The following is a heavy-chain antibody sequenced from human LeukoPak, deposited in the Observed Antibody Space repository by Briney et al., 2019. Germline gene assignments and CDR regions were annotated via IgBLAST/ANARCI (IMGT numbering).Heavy chain of an antibody. CDR1: GYTFTSYG. V-gene: IGHV1-18*01. CDR3: ARGPYYDFWSGSPDDAFDI. CDR2: ISAYNGNT. Sequence: ASVKVSCKASGYTFTSYGISWVRQAPGQGLEWMGWISAYNGNTNYAQKLQGRVTMTTDTSTSTAYMELRSLRSDDTAVYYGARGPYYDFWSGSPDDAFDIWGQGTMVTVSS. J-gene: IGHJ3*02. D-gene: IGHD3-3*01.